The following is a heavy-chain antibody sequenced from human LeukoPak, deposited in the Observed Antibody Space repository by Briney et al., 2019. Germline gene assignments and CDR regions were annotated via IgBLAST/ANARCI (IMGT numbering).Heavy chain of an antibody. D-gene: IGHD3-22*01. Sequence: SETLSLTCAVYGGSFSGYYWSWIRQPPGKGLEWIGEINHSGSTNYNPSLKSRVTISVDTSKNQFSLKLSSVTAADTAVYYCARGMIVFIDYWGQGTPVTVSS. J-gene: IGHJ4*02. V-gene: IGHV4-34*01. CDR2: INHSGST. CDR1: GGSFSGYY. CDR3: ARGMIVFIDY.